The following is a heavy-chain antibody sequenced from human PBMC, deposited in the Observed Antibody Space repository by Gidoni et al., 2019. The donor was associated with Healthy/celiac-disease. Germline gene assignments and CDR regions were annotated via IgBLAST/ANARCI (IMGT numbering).Heavy chain of an antibody. CDR1: GGSFSGYY. CDR3: ARGRRITMIVVVPNWFDP. V-gene: IGHV4-34*01. D-gene: IGHD3-22*01. J-gene: IGHJ5*02. Sequence: QVQLQQWGAGLLKPSETLSLTCAVYGGSFSGYYWSWIRQPPGKGLEWIGEINHSGSTNYNPSLKSRVTISVDTSKNQFSLKLSSVTAADTAVYYCARGRRITMIVVVPNWFDPWGQGTLVTVSS. CDR2: INHSGST.